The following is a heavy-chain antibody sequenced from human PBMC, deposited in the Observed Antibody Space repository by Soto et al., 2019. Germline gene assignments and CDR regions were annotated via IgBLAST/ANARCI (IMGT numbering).Heavy chain of an antibody. V-gene: IGHV1-69*01. CDR1: GDIFSKYS. D-gene: IGHD3-3*01. Sequence: QVQLVQSGAEVMQPGSSVKVSCKASGDIFSKYSITWVRQAPGQGLEWIGGVIPVFGTPNYAQKFQGRVTITADESTTTGYLELSSLRCDDTGVYYGARPSGGQIRFLEPVEYWGQGTLVTVSS. CDR2: VIPVFGTP. J-gene: IGHJ4*02. CDR3: ARPSGGQIRFLEPVEY.